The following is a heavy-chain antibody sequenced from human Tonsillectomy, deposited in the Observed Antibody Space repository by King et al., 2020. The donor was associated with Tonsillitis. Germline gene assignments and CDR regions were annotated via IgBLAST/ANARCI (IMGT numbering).Heavy chain of an antibody. CDR2: ISGSAGNT. V-gene: IGHV3-23*04. J-gene: IGHJ3*02. CDR3: AKGFDFWSGYSIDAFGI. CDR1: GFTFSSYA. Sequence: VQLVESGGGLVQPGGSLRLSCAASGFTFSSYAMSWVRQAPGKGLEWVSTISGSAGNTYNADSVKGRFTFSRDNSKNTLNLQMNSLRAEDTVVYKCAKGFDFWSGYSIDAFGIWGQGTMVTVSS. D-gene: IGHD3-3*01.